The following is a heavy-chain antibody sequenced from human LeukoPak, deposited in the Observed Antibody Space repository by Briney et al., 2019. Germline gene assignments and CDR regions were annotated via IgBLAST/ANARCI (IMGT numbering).Heavy chain of an antibody. V-gene: IGHV4-31*03. D-gene: IGHD3-22*01. CDR2: IYYSGST. CDR3: ARALGSSGYGWFDP. J-gene: IGHJ5*02. CDR1: GGSISSGGYY. Sequence: PSETLSLTCTVSGGSISSGGYYWSWIRQHPGEGLEWIGNIYYSGSTYYSPSLKSRLTISVDTSKNQFSLKLSSVTAADTAVYYCARALGSSGYGWFDPWGQGTLVTVSS.